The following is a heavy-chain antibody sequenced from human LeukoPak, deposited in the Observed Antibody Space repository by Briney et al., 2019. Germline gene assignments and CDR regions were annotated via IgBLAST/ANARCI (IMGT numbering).Heavy chain of an antibody. Sequence: PGGSLRLSCAVSGFTFSGYSMHWVRQAPGKGLEWVAFISYDGTIKWYGGSVKGRFTISRDNSKNTLYLQMDSLRAEDTAVYYCAKDRTGSWTFDYWGQGTLVTVSS. V-gene: IGHV3-30*02. J-gene: IGHJ4*02. CDR3: AKDRTGSWTFDY. D-gene: IGHD3/OR15-3a*01. CDR1: GFTFSGYS. CDR2: ISYDGTIK.